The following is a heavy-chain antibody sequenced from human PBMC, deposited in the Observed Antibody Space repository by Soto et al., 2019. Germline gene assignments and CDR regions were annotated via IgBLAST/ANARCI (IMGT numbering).Heavy chain of an antibody. CDR3: ARRYYDILTGRSHDAFDI. D-gene: IGHD3-9*01. J-gene: IGHJ3*02. CDR1: GYTFTSYG. V-gene: IGHV1-18*01. CDR2: ISAYNGNT. Sequence: ASVKVSCKASGYTFTSYGISWVRQAPGQGLEWMGWISAYNGNTNYAQKLQGRVTMTTDTSTSTAYMELRSLRSDDTAVYYCARRYYDILTGRSHDAFDIWGQGTMVTGSS.